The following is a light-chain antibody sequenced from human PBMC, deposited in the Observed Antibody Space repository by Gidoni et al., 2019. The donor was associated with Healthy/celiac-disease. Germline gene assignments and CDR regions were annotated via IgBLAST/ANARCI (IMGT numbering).Light chain of an antibody. CDR1: KLGDKY. J-gene: IGLJ2*01. Sequence: SYELTQPPSVSVSPGKTASLTCSGDKLGDKYACWYQQKPGQSPVLVISQDSKRPSGIPERFSGSNSGNTATLTISGTQAMDEADYYCQAWDSSTVVFGGGTKLTVL. CDR2: QDS. CDR3: QAWDSSTVV. V-gene: IGLV3-1*01.